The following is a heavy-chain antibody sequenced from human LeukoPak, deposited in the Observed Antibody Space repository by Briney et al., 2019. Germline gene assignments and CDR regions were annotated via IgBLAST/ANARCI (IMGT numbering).Heavy chain of an antibody. CDR2: IIPIFGTA. Sequence: ASVKVSCKASGGTFSNYVISWVRQAPGQGLEYMGGIIPIFGTANYAQKFQSRVTITADESKSTAYMEMSSLRSEDTAVYYCARGRNGLIWFGELERWGQGTLVTVSS. V-gene: IGHV1-69*13. CDR3: ARGRNGLIWFGELER. CDR1: GGTFSNYV. J-gene: IGHJ4*02. D-gene: IGHD3-10*01.